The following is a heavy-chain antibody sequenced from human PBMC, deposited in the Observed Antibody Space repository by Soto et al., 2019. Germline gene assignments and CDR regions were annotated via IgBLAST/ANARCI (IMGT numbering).Heavy chain of an antibody. CDR1: GGSISSYY. V-gene: IGHV4-59*01. CDR3: ARFPRGYSYGHFDY. CDR2: IYYSGST. D-gene: IGHD5-18*01. Sequence: SDTLSLTCTVSGGSISSYYWSWIRQPPGKGLEWIGYIYYSGSTNYNPSLKSRVTISVDTSKNQFSLKLSSVTAADTAVYYCARFPRGYSYGHFDYWGQGTLVTVS. J-gene: IGHJ4*02.